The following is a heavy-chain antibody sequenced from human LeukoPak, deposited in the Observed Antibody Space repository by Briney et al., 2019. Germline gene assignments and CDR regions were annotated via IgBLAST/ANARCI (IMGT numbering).Heavy chain of an antibody. D-gene: IGHD3-22*01. V-gene: IGHV3-21*01. CDR1: GFTFSSYS. J-gene: IGHJ4*02. CDR3: ARDKGYDSSGYFQSGGDY. CDR2: ISSSSSVI. Sequence: GGSLRLSCAASGFTFSSYSMNWVRQAPGKGLEWVSAISSSSSVIYYADSVKGRFTISRDNSKNSLYLEMNSLRAGDTAVYYCARDKGYDSSGYFQSGGDYWGQGTLVTVSS.